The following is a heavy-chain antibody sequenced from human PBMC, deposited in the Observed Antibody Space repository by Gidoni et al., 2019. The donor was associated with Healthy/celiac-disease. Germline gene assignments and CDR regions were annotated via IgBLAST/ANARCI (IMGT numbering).Heavy chain of an antibody. CDR1: GGSISSYY. J-gene: IGHJ3*02. D-gene: IGHD3-22*01. CDR3: ASGYYYDSSGYYGPVRRPNDAFDI. V-gene: IGHV4-59*01. CDR2: IYYSGST. Sequence: QVQLQESGPGLVKPSETLSLTCTVSGGSISSYYWSWIRQPPGKGLEWIGYIYYSGSTNYNPSLKSRVTISVDTSKNQFSLKLSSVTAADTAVYYCASGYYYDSSGYYGPVRRPNDAFDIWGQGTMVTVSS.